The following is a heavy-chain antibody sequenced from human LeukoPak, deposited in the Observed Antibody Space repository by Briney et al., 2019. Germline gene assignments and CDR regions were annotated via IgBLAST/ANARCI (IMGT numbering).Heavy chain of an antibody. J-gene: IGHJ3*02. Sequence: SGTLSLTCTVSNGPITSTKWWSRVRQPPGQGLEWIGEISHTGSTNYNPSFNSRVTMSVDKSKNQFSLNLKSVTAADTALYYCASSSLVVVVTYGFDIWGRGTAVTVSS. CDR2: ISHTGST. V-gene: IGHV4-4*02. CDR1: NGPITSTKW. CDR3: ASSSLVVVVTYGFDI. D-gene: IGHD2-21*01.